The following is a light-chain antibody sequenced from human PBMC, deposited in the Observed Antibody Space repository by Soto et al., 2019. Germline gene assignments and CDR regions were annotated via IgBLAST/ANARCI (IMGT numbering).Light chain of an antibody. CDR3: QQRSNWLLT. CDR2: DAS. J-gene: IGKJ4*01. Sequence: EIVLTQSPATLSLSPGERATLSCRASQSVSSYLAWYQQKPGQAPRLLIYDASNRATGIPARFSASGSGTDFNLTISSLEPEDFAVYYCQQRSNWLLTFGGGTKVEIK. CDR1: QSVSSY. V-gene: IGKV3-11*01.